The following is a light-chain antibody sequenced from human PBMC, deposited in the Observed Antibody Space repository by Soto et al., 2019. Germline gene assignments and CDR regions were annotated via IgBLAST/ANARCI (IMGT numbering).Light chain of an antibody. V-gene: IGLV1-47*01. CDR3: AAWDDSLSGYV. J-gene: IGLJ1*01. CDR1: SSNIGSNF. Sequence: QSVLTQPPSASGTPGQRVTISCSGSSSNIGSNFVSWYQQLPGSAPKLLIYSNGQRPSGVPDRFSGSKSGTSASLAISGLRSEDEADYYCAAWDDSLSGYVFGTGTKLTVL. CDR2: SNG.